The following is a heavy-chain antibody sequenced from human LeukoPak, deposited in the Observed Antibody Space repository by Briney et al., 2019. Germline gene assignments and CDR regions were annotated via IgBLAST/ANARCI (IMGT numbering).Heavy chain of an antibody. V-gene: IGHV3-21*01. CDR3: ARADTAMVILDY. D-gene: IGHD5-18*01. Sequence: GGSLRLSCAASGFTFSSYGMNWVRQAPGKGLEWVSSISSSSSYIYYADSVKGRFTISRDNAKNSLYLQMNSLRAEDTAVYYCARADTAMVILDYWGQGTLVTVSS. CDR2: ISSSSSYI. CDR1: GFTFSSYG. J-gene: IGHJ4*02.